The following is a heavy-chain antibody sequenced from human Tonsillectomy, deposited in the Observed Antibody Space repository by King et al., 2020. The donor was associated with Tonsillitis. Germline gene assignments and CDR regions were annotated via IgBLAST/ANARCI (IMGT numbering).Heavy chain of an antibody. D-gene: IGHD3-22*01. Sequence: EVQLVESGGGLVQPGGSLRLSCAASGFTFSSYAMHWVRQAPGKGLEYVSALSSNGGSTYYANSVKGRFTISRDNSKNTVYLQMGSLRAEDMAVYYCARGSDYYYTYFDSWGQGTVVTVSS. CDR3: ARGSDYYYTYFDS. CDR1: GFTFSSYA. CDR2: LSSNGGST. V-gene: IGHV3-64*01. J-gene: IGHJ4*02.